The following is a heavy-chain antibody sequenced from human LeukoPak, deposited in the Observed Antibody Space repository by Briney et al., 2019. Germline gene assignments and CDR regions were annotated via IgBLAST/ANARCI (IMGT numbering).Heavy chain of an antibody. CDR1: GFSLTTSGVG. Sequence: SGPTLLKPTQTLTLTCTFSGFSLTTSGVGVGWIRQPPGKALEWLSLIYWDDDKRYSPSLKSRLTITKDTSKNQVVLTMTNMDPVDTATYYCAHRTDLYSSSWYWGYWGQGALVTVSS. D-gene: IGHD6-13*01. CDR2: IYWDDDK. CDR3: AHRTDLYSSSWYWGY. V-gene: IGHV2-5*02. J-gene: IGHJ4*02.